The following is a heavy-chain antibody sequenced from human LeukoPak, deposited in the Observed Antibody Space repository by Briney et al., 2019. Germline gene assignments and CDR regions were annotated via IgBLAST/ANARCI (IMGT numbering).Heavy chain of an antibody. V-gene: IGHV4-34*01. D-gene: IGHD7-27*01. J-gene: IGHJ3*02. CDR1: GGSFSGYY. Sequence: PSETLSLTCAVYGGSFSGYYWSWIRQPPGKGLEWIGEINHSGSTNYNPSLKSRVTISVDTSKNQFSLKLGSVTAADTAVYYCAGGGPGLSDDAFDIWGQGTMVTVSS. CDR2: INHSGST. CDR3: AGGGPGLSDDAFDI.